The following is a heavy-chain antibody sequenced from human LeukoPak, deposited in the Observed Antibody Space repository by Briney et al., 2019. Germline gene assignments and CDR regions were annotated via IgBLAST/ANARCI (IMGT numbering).Heavy chain of an antibody. CDR1: GYTLTELS. CDR3: ATSVKLVGATNWFDP. V-gene: IGHV1-24*01. CDR2: FVPEDGET. Sequence: ASVKVTCKVSGYTLTELSMHWVRQAPGKGLEWMGGFVPEDGETIYAQKFQGRVTMTEDTSTDTAYMELSSLRSEDTAVYYCATSVKLVGATNWFDPWGQGTLVTVSS. J-gene: IGHJ5*02. D-gene: IGHD1-26*01.